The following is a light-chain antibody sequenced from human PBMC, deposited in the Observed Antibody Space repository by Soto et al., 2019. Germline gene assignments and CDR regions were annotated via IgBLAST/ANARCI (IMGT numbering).Light chain of an antibody. Sequence: EIVLTQSPGTLSLSPGERATLSCRASQSVSSSYLAWYQQKPGQAPRLLIYGASSRATGIPERFSGSGAGTDLILIISRLEPEDFAVYYCQQYGSSPGTFGQGTKVEIK. CDR2: GAS. J-gene: IGKJ1*01. V-gene: IGKV3-20*01. CDR3: QQYGSSPGT. CDR1: QSVSSSY.